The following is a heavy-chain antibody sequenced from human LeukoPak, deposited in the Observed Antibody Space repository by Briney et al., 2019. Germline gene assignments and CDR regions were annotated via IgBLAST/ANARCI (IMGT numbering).Heavy chain of an antibody. D-gene: IGHD1-1*01. V-gene: IGHV3-53*01. Sequence: GGSLRLSCVASGFTVSDYYMSWVRQAPGKGLEWVSLLYTDDTTIYADSVAGRFTISRDDSKNTIYLHITTLRGEDTAVYYCARGGAFYWNPRYWGQGTLVTVSS. CDR2: LYTDDTT. CDR3: ARGGAFYWNPRY. J-gene: IGHJ4*02. CDR1: GFTVSDYY.